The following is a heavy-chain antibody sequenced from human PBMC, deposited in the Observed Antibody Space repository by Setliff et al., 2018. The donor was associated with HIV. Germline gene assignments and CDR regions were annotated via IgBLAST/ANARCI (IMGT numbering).Heavy chain of an antibody. J-gene: IGHJ5*02. V-gene: IGHV1-69*10. Sequence: GASVKVSCKASGDTFGSYAISWVRQAPGQGLEWMGGIIPILGIANYAQKFQDRVTITADKSTDTAYMELSSLRSEDTAVCYCARAQYQLLEPPTYNWFDPWGQGTLVTVSS. D-gene: IGHD2-2*01. CDR1: GDTFGSYA. CDR2: IIPILGIA. CDR3: ARAQYQLLEPPTYNWFDP.